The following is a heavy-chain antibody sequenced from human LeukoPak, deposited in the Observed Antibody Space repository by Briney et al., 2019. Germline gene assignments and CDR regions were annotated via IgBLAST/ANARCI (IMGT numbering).Heavy chain of an antibody. J-gene: IGHJ4*02. V-gene: IGHV3-23*01. CDR2: ISGIGGTT. CDR1: GLTFSSYA. D-gene: IGHD5-18*01. CDR3: AKDRAGKTAMVRDFEY. Sequence: PRGSLRLSCAAPGLTFSSYAMTWVCQTPGKRLEWVSAISGIGGTTYYADSVKGRFTISRDNAKNTLYLQMSSLRAEDAAIYYCAKDRAGKTAMVRDFEYWGQGTLVTVSS.